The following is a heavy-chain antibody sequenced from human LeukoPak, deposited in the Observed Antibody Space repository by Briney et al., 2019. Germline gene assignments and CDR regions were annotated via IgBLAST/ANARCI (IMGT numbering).Heavy chain of an antibody. J-gene: IGHJ4*02. V-gene: IGHV4-39*01. D-gene: IGHD3/OR15-3a*01. CDR3: VRQTGSGLFILP. Sequence: WVREPPGRGLEGIGSIYYSGNTYYNASLKRQVSISIDKSKNRFSLKLTSVTAADRAVYYCVRQTGSGLFILPGGQGTLVTVSS. CDR2: IYYSGNT.